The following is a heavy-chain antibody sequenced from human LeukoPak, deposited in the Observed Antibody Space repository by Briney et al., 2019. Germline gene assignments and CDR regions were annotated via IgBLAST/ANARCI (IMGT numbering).Heavy chain of an antibody. D-gene: IGHD3-3*01. CDR3: ARDSRVLDFWSGYDYYYGMDV. V-gene: IGHV4-30-4*01. Sequence: PSQTLSLTCTVSGGSISSGDYYWSWIRQPPGKGLEWIGYIYYSGSTCYNRSLKSRVTISVDTSKNQFSLKLSSVTAADTAVYYCARDSRVLDFWSGYDYYYGMDVWGQGTTVTVSS. CDR2: IYYSGST. CDR1: GGSISSGDYY. J-gene: IGHJ6*02.